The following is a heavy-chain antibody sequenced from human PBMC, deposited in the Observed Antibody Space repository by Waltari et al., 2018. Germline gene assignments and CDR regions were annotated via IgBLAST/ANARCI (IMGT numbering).Heavy chain of an antibody. CDR3: ARHRSDLWSDFDF. Sequence: EVQLLEAGGGLVQPGGSLRLSCAASGFTFSSYAMTWVRQAPGRGLEWVSTIRTTADDTHYADSVKGRFTISRDNFENTLYLQMNSLRPEDTALYYCARHRSDLWSDFDFCGHGTLVTVSS. V-gene: IGHV3-23*01. CDR2: IRTTADDT. CDR1: GFTFSSYA. J-gene: IGHJ4*01. D-gene: IGHD3-3*01.